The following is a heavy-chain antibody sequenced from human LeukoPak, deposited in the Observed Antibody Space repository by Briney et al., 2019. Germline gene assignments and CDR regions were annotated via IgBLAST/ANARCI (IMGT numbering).Heavy chain of an antibody. CDR2: ISYDGSNK. V-gene: IGHV3-30*04. Sequence: GGSLRLSCAASGFTFSSYAMHWVRQAPGKGLEWVAVISYDGSNKYYADSVKGRFTISRDNSKNTLYLQMNSLRAEDTAVYYCAREATAIPPLFDIWGQGTMVTVSS. J-gene: IGHJ3*02. CDR1: GFTFSSYA. D-gene: IGHD2-21*02. CDR3: AREATAIPPLFDI.